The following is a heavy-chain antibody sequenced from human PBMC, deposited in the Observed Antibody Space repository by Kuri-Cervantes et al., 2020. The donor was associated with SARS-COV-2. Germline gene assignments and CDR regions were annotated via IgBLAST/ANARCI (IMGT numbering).Heavy chain of an antibody. Sequence: ASVKVSCKASGYTFTGYYMHWVRQAPGQGLEWMGWINPNSGGTNYAQKFQGRVTMTRDTSISTAYMELSRLRSDDTAVYYCARGERRLQFRYYYYGMDVWGQGTTVTVSS. CDR2: INPNSGGT. CDR1: GYTFTGYY. V-gene: IGHV1-2*02. CDR3: ARGERRLQFRYYYYGMDV. D-gene: IGHD5-24*01. J-gene: IGHJ6*02.